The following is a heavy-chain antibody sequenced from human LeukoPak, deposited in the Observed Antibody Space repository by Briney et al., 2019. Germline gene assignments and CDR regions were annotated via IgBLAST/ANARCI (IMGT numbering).Heavy chain of an antibody. CDR1: GGSISSGY. J-gene: IGHJ3*02. D-gene: IGHD3-10*01. V-gene: IGHV4-59*01. CDR2: ISYSGST. CDR3: AREVVTMVRGVIRSDAFDI. Sequence: SETLSLTCTVSGGSISSGYWSWIRQPPGKGLEWIGYISYSGSTNYNPSLKSRVTISVDTSKNHFSLKLSSVTAADAAVYYCAREVVTMVRGVIRSDAFDIWGQGTMVTVSS.